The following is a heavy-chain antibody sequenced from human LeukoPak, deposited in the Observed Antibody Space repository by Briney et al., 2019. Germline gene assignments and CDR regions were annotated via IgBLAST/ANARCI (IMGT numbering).Heavy chain of an antibody. V-gene: IGHV1-24*01. J-gene: IGHJ4*02. CDR3: ATHRSVDTAMALDY. Sequence: ASVKASCKVSGYTLTELSMHWVRQAPGKGLEWMGGFDPEDGETIYAQKFQGRVTMTEDTSIDTAYMELSSLRSEDTAVYYCATHRSVDTAMALDYWGQGTLVTVSS. CDR1: GYTLTELS. D-gene: IGHD5-18*01. CDR2: FDPEDGET.